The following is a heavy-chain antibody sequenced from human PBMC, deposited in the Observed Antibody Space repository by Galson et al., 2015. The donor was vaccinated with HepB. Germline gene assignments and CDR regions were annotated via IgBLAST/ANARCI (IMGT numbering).Heavy chain of an antibody. D-gene: IGHD3-10*01. V-gene: IGHV1-3*01. CDR2: INAGNGNT. Sequence: SVKVSCKASGYTFTSYAMHWVRQAPGQRLEWMGWINAGNGNTKYSQKFQGRVTITRDTSASTAYMELSSLRSEDTAVYYCARVFVWFGVSYFDYWGQGTLVTVSS. CDR1: GYTFTSYA. J-gene: IGHJ4*02. CDR3: ARVFVWFGVSYFDY.